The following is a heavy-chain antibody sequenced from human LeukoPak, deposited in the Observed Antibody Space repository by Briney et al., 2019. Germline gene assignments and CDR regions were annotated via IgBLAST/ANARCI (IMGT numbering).Heavy chain of an antibody. CDR3: AKDHPSSGWSHGAFDI. CDR1: GFTVSSKY. V-gene: IGHV3-23*01. CDR2: ISGSGGST. J-gene: IGHJ3*02. D-gene: IGHD6-19*01. Sequence: GGSLRLSCAASGFTVSSKYMGWVRQAPGKGLEWVSAISGSGGSTYYADSVKGRFTISRDNSKNTLYLQMNSLRAEDTAVYYCAKDHPSSGWSHGAFDIWGQGTMVTVSS.